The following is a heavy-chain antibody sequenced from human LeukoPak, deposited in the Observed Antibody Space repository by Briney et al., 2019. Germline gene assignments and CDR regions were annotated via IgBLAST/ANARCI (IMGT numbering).Heavy chain of an antibody. J-gene: IGHJ6*03. Sequence: ASVKVSCKASGYTFTGYYMHWVRQAPGQGLEWMGWINPNSGGTNYAQKFQGRVTTTRDTSISTAYMELSRLRSDDTAVYYCARASRQQQLVLHYYYYMDVWGKGTTVTISS. V-gene: IGHV1-2*02. CDR1: GYTFTGYY. D-gene: IGHD6-13*01. CDR2: INPNSGGT. CDR3: ARASRQQQLVLHYYYYMDV.